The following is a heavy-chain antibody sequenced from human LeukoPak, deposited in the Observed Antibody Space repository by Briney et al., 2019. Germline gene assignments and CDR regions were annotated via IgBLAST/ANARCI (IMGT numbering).Heavy chain of an antibody. D-gene: IGHD3-22*01. V-gene: IGHV1-58*02. Sequence: ASVKVSCKASGFTFTSSAMQWVRQARGQRLEWIGWIVVGSGNTNYAQKFQERVTITRDMSTSTAYMELSSLRSEDTAVYYCAAEMYSSGYYSGYWGQGTLVTVSS. CDR1: GFTFTSSA. J-gene: IGHJ4*02. CDR3: AAEMYSSGYYSGY. CDR2: IVVGSGNT.